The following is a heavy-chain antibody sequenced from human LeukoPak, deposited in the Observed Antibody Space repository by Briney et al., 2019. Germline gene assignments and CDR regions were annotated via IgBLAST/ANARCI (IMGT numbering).Heavy chain of an antibody. J-gene: IGHJ3*02. D-gene: IGHD5-24*01. Sequence: WASVKVSCKTSGGTFSNYAVTWVRQAPGQGLEWMGGIIPIFGTANYAQKFQGRVTITADESTSTAYMELSSLRSEDTAVYYCARGARSRDGYNYPPHDAFDIWGQGTMVTVSS. CDR2: IIPIFGTA. V-gene: IGHV1-69*01. CDR1: GGTFSNYA. CDR3: ARGARSRDGYNYPPHDAFDI.